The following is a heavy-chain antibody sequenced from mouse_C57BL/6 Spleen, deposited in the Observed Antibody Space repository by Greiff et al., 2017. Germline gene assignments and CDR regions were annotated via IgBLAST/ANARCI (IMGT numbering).Heavy chain of an antibody. CDR1: GYTFTSYW. CDR3: ATSWDVDDWYFDV. D-gene: IGHD4-1*01. J-gene: IGHJ1*03. V-gene: IGHV1-72*01. CDR2: IDPNSGGT. Sequence: QVQLQQPGAELVKPGASVKLSCKASGYTFTSYWMPWVKQRPGRGLEWIGRIDPNSGGTKYNEKFKSKATLTVDKPASTAYMQLSSLTSEDSAVYDCATSWDVDDWYFDVWGTGTTVTVSS.